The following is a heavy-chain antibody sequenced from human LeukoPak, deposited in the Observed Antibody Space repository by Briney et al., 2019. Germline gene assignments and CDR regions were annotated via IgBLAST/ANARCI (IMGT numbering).Heavy chain of an antibody. Sequence: SETLSLTCTVSGGSISSYYWSWIRQPAGKGLEWIGRIDTSGNTNYKPSLKSRVTMSVDTSKNQFSLKLSSVTAADTAVYYCARLWSTYCSGGSCPHQPNYWGQGTLVTVSS. CDR3: ARLWSTYCSGGSCPHQPNY. V-gene: IGHV4-4*07. CDR2: IDTSGNT. J-gene: IGHJ4*02. D-gene: IGHD2-15*01. CDR1: GGSISSYY.